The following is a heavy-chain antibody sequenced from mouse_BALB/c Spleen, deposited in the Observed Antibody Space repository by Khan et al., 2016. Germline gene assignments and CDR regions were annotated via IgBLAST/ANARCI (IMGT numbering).Heavy chain of an antibody. CDR2: ISYSGGT. D-gene: IGHD2-3*01. Sequence: EVQLQESGPSLVKPSQTLSLTCSVTGDSITSGYWNWIRKSPGNKLEYMGYISYSGGTYYNPSLKSRIFITRDTSTNQYFLQLNSVTTGDTATYYCARYDGYYFDYWGQGTTLTVSS. J-gene: IGHJ2*01. CDR3: ARYDGYYFDY. V-gene: IGHV3-8*02. CDR1: GDSITSGY.